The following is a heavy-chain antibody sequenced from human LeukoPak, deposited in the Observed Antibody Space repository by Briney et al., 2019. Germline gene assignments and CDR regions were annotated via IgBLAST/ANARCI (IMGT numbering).Heavy chain of an antibody. CDR1: GYSFTSYW. V-gene: IGHV5-51*01. CDR3: ARRVGSSWDFDY. J-gene: IGHJ4*02. Sequence: GASLKICCKGSGYSFTSYWTGWVSQMPPKGLVWMGISSPGDCDTRYSPSFEGQVTISADNSISTTYLQWSSLKASDTAMYYCARRVGSSWDFDYWGQGTLVTVSS. D-gene: IGHD6-13*01. CDR2: SSPGDCDT.